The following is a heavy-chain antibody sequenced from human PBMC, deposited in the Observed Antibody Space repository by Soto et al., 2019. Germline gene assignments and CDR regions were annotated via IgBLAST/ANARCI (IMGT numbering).Heavy chain of an antibody. J-gene: IGHJ6*02. Sequence: LSLTCTVSGDSISNKNYHWVRQAPGKGLEWVAVISYDGSNKYYTDSVKGRFTISRDNSKNTLYLQMNSPRAEDTAVYYCAKDFYSWSSFFPPYYYYYGMDVWGQGTTVTVSS. V-gene: IGHV3-30*18. D-gene: IGHD6-6*01. CDR2: ISYDGSNK. CDR1: GDSISNKN. CDR3: AKDFYSWSSFFPPYYYYYGMDV.